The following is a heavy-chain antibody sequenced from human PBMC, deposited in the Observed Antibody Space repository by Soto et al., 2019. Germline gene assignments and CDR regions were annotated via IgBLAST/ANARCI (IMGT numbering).Heavy chain of an antibody. V-gene: IGHV1-58*01. CDR2: IVVGSGNT. Sequence: QMQLVQSGPEVKKPGTSVKVSCKASGFTFTSSAVQWVRQARGQRLEWIGWIVVGSGNTNYAQKFQERVTITRDMSTSTAYMELSSLSAEDTAVYYCAAGGGRGYCSSTSCYGFDYWGQGTLVNVSS. J-gene: IGHJ4*02. CDR1: GFTFTSSA. CDR3: AAGGGRGYCSSTSCYGFDY. D-gene: IGHD2-2*01.